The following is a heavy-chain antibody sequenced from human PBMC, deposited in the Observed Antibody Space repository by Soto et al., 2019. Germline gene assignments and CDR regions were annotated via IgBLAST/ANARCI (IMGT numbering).Heavy chain of an antibody. CDR3: ARRLGSDVDTAMVNWFDP. Sequence: PSETLSLTCAVSGGSISSSNWWSWVRQPPGKGLEWIGEIYHSGSTNYNPSLKSRVTISVDKSKNQFSLKLSSVTAADTAVYYCARRLGSDVDTAMVNWFDPWGQGTLVTVSS. CDR2: IYHSGST. D-gene: IGHD5-18*01. V-gene: IGHV4-4*02. CDR1: GGSISSSNW. J-gene: IGHJ5*02.